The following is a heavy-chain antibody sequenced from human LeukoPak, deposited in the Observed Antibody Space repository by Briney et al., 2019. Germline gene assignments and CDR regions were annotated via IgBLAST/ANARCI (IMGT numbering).Heavy chain of an antibody. CDR3: AKHYMGSSYNHGLDC. CDR2: IYYSGTT. CDR1: GGSFSGYY. J-gene: IGHJ4*02. D-gene: IGHD3-10*01. Sequence: SETLSLTCAVDGGSFSGYYWSWIRQPPGKGLEWIGSIYYSGTTYYNPSLKSRVTISVDTSKNQFSLKLSSVTAADTALYYCAKHYMGSSYNHGLDCWGQGTLVTVSS. V-gene: IGHV4-34*01.